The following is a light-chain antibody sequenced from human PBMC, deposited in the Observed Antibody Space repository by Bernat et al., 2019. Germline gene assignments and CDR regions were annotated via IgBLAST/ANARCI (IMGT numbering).Light chain of an antibody. CDR1: SSDVGGYNF. Sequence: QSALTQPRSVSGSPGQSVTISCTGTSSDVGGYNFVSWYQQHPGIAPKLIISDVSKRPSGVPDRFSGSKSGITASLTISGLQAEGEADYYCCSYAGSYTLLFGGGTKLTVL. V-gene: IGLV2-11*01. J-gene: IGLJ2*01. CDR3: CSYAGSYTLL. CDR2: DVS.